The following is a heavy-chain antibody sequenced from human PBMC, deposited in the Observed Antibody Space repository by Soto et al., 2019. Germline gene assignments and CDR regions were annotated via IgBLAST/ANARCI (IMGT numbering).Heavy chain of an antibody. V-gene: IGHV3-74*01. Sequence: GGALRLSCAASGFTFSSYWMHWVRQAPGKGLVWVSRINSDGSSTSYADSVKGRFTISRDNAKNTLYLQMNSLRAEDTAVYYCARDQYYYDSSGYYYFHYWGQGTLVTVSS. CDR3: ARDQYYYDSSGYYYFHY. J-gene: IGHJ4*02. CDR2: INSDGSST. CDR1: GFTFSSYW. D-gene: IGHD3-22*01.